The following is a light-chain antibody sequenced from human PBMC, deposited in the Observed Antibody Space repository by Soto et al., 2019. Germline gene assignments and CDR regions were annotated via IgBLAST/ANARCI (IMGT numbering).Light chain of an antibody. J-gene: IGKJ4*01. V-gene: IGKV3-11*01. CDR1: QSISTY. Sequence: EIVLTQSPATLSLSPGERATLSCRASQSISTYLAWYQQKPGQAPRLLIYGASNRATGIPARFSGSGSGTDFTLTISSLEPEDFAVYYCQLRTSWLIFGGGTTVDIK. CDR3: QLRTSWLI. CDR2: GAS.